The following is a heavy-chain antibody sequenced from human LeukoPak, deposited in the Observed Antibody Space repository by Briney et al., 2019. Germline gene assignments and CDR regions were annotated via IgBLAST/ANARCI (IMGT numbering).Heavy chain of an antibody. V-gene: IGHV4-4*09. D-gene: IGHD3-10*01. J-gene: IGHJ4*02. CDR2: IYTSGST. CDR1: GGSTSSYY. CDR3: ARPRFGGFLWQYDY. Sequence: SETLSLTCTVSGGSTSSYYWTWMRQPPGKGLEWIGYIYTSGSTNYNPSLKSRVTISVDTSKKQFSLKLSPVTAADTAVYYCARPRFGGFLWQYDYWGQGALVTVSS.